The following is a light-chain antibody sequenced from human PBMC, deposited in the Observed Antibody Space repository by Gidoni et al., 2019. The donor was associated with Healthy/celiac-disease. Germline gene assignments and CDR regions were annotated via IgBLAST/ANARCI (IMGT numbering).Light chain of an antibody. J-gene: IGLJ2*01. V-gene: IGLV3-1*01. CDR3: QAWDSSTVV. Sequence: YELTQPPSVSVSPGQTASITCSGDKLGDKYACWYQQKPGQSPVLVIYQDSKRPSGIPERFSGSNSGNTATLTISGTHAMDEADYYCQAWDSSTVVFGGGTKLTVL. CDR2: QDS. CDR1: KLGDKY.